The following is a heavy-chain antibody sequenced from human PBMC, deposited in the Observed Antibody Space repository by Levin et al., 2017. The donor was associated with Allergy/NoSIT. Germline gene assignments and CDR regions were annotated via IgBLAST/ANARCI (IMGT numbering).Heavy chain of an antibody. CDR2: IYPGDSDT. CDR3: ATNPDILTGYHPGWEY. CDR1: GYSFTSYW. D-gene: IGHD3-9*01. V-gene: IGHV5-51*01. Sequence: GGSLRLSCKGSGYSFTSYWIGWVRQMPGKGLEWMGIIYPGDSDTRYSPSFQGQVTISADKSISTAYLQWSSLKASDTALYYCATNPDILTGYHPGWEYWGQGTLVTVSS. J-gene: IGHJ4*02.